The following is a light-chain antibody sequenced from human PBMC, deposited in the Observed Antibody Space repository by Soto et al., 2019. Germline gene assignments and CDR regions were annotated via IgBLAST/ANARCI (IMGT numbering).Light chain of an antibody. Sequence: QSALTQPPSVSGSPGQSVAISCTGTGSDVGTYNRVSWYQQPPGTAPKLLIYDVSDRPSGVPDRFSGSKSGNTASLTISGLQAEDEADYYCSSYTSSSTYVFGTRTKVTVL. V-gene: IGLV2-18*02. CDR2: DVS. J-gene: IGLJ1*01. CDR1: GSDVGTYNR. CDR3: SSYTSSSTYV.